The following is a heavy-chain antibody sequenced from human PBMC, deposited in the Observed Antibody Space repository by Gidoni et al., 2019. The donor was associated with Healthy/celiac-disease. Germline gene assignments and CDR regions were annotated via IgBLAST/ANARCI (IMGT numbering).Heavy chain of an antibody. V-gene: IGHV1-3*01. CDR2: INAGNGNT. J-gene: IGHJ4*02. Sequence: QVQLVQSGAEVKKPGASVKVSCTASGYTFTSYAMHWVRQAPGQRLEWMGWINAGNGNTKYSQKFQGRVTITRDTSASTAYMELSSLRSEDTAVYYCARGYSYGYKYSYWGQGTLVTVSS. CDR1: GYTFTSYA. D-gene: IGHD5-18*01. CDR3: ARGYSYGYKYSY.